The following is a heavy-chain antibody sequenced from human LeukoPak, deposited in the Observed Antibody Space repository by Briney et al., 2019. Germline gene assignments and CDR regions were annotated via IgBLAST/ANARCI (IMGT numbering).Heavy chain of an antibody. Sequence: GGSLRLSCAASGFTSGIYAVSWVRQAPGKGLEWVSAFSGGGDSNYADSVTGRFTISRDNSKKILYLQMNSLRAEDTAVYYCAKDFYDSSGSRYDYWGQGTLVTVSS. J-gene: IGHJ4*02. V-gene: IGHV3-23*01. CDR2: FSGGGDS. CDR3: AKDFYDSSGSRYDY. D-gene: IGHD3-22*01. CDR1: GFTSGIYA.